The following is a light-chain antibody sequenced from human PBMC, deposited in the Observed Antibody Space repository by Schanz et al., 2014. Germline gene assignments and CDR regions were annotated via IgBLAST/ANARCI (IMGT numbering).Light chain of an antibody. CDR2: AAS. CDR1: QSVTSN. CDR3: QQYNNWSWT. J-gene: IGKJ1*01. V-gene: IGKV3D-15*01. Sequence: EIVLTQSPGTLSLSPGERATLSCRASQSVTSNYLAWYQQKPGQAPRLLIYAASTRATGIPDRFSGSGSGTEFTLTISSLQSEDFAVYYCQQYNNWSWTFGQGTKVEIK.